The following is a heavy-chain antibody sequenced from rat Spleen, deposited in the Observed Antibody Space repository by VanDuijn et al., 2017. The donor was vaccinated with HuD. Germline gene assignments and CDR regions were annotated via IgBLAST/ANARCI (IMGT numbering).Heavy chain of an antibody. Sequence: EVQLVETGGGLVQPGRSLKLSCVASGFTFSSYWMYWIRQAPTKGLEWVATISYDGSSTHYRDSVKGRFTLSRDSAKSTLYLQMDSLRSEDTATYYCARHTPFNYGTVGDYWGQGVMVTVSS. V-gene: IGHV5-29*01. CDR3: ARHTPFNYGTVGDY. J-gene: IGHJ2*01. CDR2: ISYDGSST. D-gene: IGHD1-11*01. CDR1: GFTFSSYW.